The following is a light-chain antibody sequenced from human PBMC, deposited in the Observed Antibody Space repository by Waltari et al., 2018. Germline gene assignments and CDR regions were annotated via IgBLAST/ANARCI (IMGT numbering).Light chain of an antibody. CDR1: QSISSY. V-gene: IGKV1-39*01. J-gene: IGKJ2*01. CDR3: QQSYSTPRT. Sequence: DMQMTQSPSSLSASVGDRVNITCRASQSISSYLNWYQQKPGKAPKLLIYAAASLQSGVPSRFSGSGSGTDFTLTISSLQPEDFATYYCQQSYSTPRTFGQGTKLEIK. CDR2: AAA.